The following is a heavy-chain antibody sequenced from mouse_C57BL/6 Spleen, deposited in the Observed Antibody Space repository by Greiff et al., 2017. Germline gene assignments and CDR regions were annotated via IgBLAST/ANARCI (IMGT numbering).Heavy chain of an antibody. CDR3: ERRENYYGCSPYAMDY. V-gene: IGHV1-62-2*01. J-gene: IGHJ4*01. CDR2: FYPGSGSI. Sequence: VQLQQSGAELVKPGASVKLSCKASGYTFTEYTIHWVKQRSGQGLEWIGWFYPGSGSIKYNEKFKDKATLTVDKSSSTVYMELSRLTSEDSAVYFGERRENYYGCSPYAMDYWGQGTSVTVSS. D-gene: IGHD1-1*01. CDR1: GYTFTEYT.